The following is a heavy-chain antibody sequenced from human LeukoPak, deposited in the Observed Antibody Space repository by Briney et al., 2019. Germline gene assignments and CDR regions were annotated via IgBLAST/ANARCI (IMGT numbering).Heavy chain of an antibody. Sequence: SEPLSLTCTVSGGSISSHYWSWIRQPPGKGLEWIGYVYYSGSTDHNPPLQARVTMSVDTSKNLLSPNLRSVTAADTAVYYCARNRGEVVPSAIMRGYSYYYGMDVWGQGTTVTVSS. CDR2: VYYSGST. V-gene: IGHV4-59*08. CDR1: GGSISSHY. J-gene: IGHJ6*02. D-gene: IGHD2-2*01. CDR3: ARNRGEVVPSAIMRGYSYYYGMDV.